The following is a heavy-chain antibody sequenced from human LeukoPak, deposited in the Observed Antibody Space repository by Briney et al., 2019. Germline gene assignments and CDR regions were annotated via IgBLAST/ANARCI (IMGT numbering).Heavy chain of an antibody. CDR1: GFTFRNNW. Sequence: GGSLRLSCAASGFTFRNNWMHWVRQVPGKGLVWVSRINSDGSSTSYADSVKGRFTISRDNAKNTLYVQMNSLRAEDTAVYYCSTGSGHAFDIWGRGTMVTVSS. J-gene: IGHJ3*02. D-gene: IGHD3-10*01. CDR3: STGSGHAFDI. V-gene: IGHV3-74*01. CDR2: INSDGSST.